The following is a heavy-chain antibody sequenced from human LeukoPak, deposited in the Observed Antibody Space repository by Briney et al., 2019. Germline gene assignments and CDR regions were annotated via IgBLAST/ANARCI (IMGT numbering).Heavy chain of an antibody. J-gene: IGHJ4*02. CDR1: GGSISTSSNY. Sequence: SETLSLTCTVSGGSISTSSNYWGWIRQPPGKGLEWIGSIYYSGSTYYNPSLKSRVTISVDTSKNQFSLKLSSVTATDTAVYYCARHVFCSSTSCHYYFDYGGQGTLVTVSS. CDR2: IYYSGST. D-gene: IGHD2-2*01. CDR3: ARHVFCSSTSCHYYFDY. V-gene: IGHV4-39*01.